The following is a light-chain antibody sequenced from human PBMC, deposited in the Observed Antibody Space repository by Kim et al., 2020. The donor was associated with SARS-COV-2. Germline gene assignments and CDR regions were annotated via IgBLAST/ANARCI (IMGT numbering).Light chain of an antibody. J-gene: IGLJ2*01. CDR3: QAWDSSIVV. V-gene: IGLV3-1*01. CDR1: KLGDKY. Sequence: SLASGQTVSITCSGDKLGDKYACWYQQKPGQSPVMVFYEDTKRPSGIPERFSGANSGNTATLTISGTQATDEADYYCQAWDSSIVVFGGGTQLTVL. CDR2: EDT.